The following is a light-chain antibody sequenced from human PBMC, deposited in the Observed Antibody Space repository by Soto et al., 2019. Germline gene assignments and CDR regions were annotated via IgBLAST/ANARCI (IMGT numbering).Light chain of an antibody. CDR1: QTISGTS. Sequence: EIVWAQSPGIVSLSPGERATLSCRASQTISGTSLAWYQQKPGQAPRLLIYGASSRATGIPDRFTGSGSATNFTLTHRRLEPEDFGIYYRHQYGTSPLTFGGGTKVEIK. CDR3: HQYGTSPLT. J-gene: IGKJ4*01. V-gene: IGKV3-20*01. CDR2: GAS.